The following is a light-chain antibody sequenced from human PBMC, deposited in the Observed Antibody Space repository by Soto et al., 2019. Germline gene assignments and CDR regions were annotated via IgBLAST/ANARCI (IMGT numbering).Light chain of an antibody. J-gene: IGKJ1*01. CDR2: GAS. Sequence: EIVMTQSPATLSVSPGEGATLSCRASQSVSSKLAWYQQKPGQAPRLLIYGASTRATGIPARFSGSGSGTEFTLIISSLQSEDSAVYYCQQYNSWLWTFGQGTKGDNK. V-gene: IGKV3-15*01. CDR1: QSVSSK. CDR3: QQYNSWLWT.